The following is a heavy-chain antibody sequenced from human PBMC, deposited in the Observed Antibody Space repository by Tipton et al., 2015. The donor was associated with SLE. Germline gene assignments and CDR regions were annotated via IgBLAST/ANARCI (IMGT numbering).Heavy chain of an antibody. J-gene: IGHJ3*02. V-gene: IGHV4-30-2*01. CDR1: GGSISSGGYS. D-gene: IGHD1-20*01. Sequence: TLSLTCAVSGGSISSGGYSWSWIRQPPGKGMEWIGYIYHSGSTYYNPSLKSRVTISVDTSKNQFSLKLSSVTAADTAVYYCARHNWAAFDIWGQGTMVTASS. CDR3: ARHNWAAFDI. CDR2: IYHSGST.